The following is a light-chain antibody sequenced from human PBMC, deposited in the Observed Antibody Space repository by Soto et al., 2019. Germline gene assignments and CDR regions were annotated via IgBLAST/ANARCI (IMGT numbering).Light chain of an antibody. V-gene: IGKV3-20*01. Sequence: EIVLTQSPGTLSLSPGERATLSCGASQSVSNNYLAWYQQKPGQAPRLLIYGASNRATGIPDRFSGSGSGTDFTLTISRLEPEDFAVYYCQQYGSSGTFGQGTKGDIK. CDR2: GAS. J-gene: IGKJ1*01. CDR1: QSVSNNY. CDR3: QQYGSSGT.